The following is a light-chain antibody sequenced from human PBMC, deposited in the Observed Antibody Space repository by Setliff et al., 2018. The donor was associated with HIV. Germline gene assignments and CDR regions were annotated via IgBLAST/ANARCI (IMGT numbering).Light chain of an antibody. CDR2: STY. CDR3: LLYNGGGQPYWV. V-gene: IGLV7-43*01. Sequence: QAVVTQEPSLTVSPGGTVTLTCASSTGAVTTGNYPNWFQQKPGQAPRVVIFSTYKKNSWTPARFSGSLLGGKAALTLSGVQPEDEADYYRLLYNGGGQPYWVFGGGTKVTVL. J-gene: IGLJ3*02. CDR1: TGAVTTGNY.